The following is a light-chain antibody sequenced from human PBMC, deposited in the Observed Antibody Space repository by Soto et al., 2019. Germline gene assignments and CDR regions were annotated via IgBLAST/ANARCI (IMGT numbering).Light chain of an antibody. Sequence: EIVLTQSPGTLSLSPGERATLSCRASQSFSSSYLAWYQQKPGQAPSLLIYNAISRATGIPDRFSGSGSGTDFTLTISRLEPEDFAVYYCEQYGTSITFGQGTRLVI. V-gene: IGKV3-20*01. J-gene: IGKJ5*01. CDR2: NAI. CDR1: QSFSSSY. CDR3: EQYGTSIT.